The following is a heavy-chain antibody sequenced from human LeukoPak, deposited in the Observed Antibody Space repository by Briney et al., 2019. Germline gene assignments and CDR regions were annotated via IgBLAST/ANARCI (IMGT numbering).Heavy chain of an antibody. J-gene: IGHJ4*02. CDR3: VRDVHNWNDDY. CDR1: GYAFTGYN. Sequence: ASLKVSCKAAGYAFTGYNMHWVRQAPGQGLEWMGWINPNTGGTLYPQKFQGRVTLTRDTSINTAYMDLSSLRSDDTAIYYCVRDVHNWNDDYWGQGTLVTVSS. CDR2: INPNTGGT. V-gene: IGHV1-2*02. D-gene: IGHD1-1*01.